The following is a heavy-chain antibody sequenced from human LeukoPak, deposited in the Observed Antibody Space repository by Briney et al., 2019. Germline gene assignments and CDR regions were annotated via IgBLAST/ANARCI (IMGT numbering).Heavy chain of an antibody. CDR2: IYPGDSDT. CDR3: ARGEGPEYLAPFDQ. D-gene: IGHD3-10*01. CDR1: GXRFTSYC. V-gene: IGHV5-51*01. J-gene: IGHJ4*02. Sequence: GESLKISSKGSGXRFTSYCIGWVRQMPGKGLEWMGIIYPGDSDTRYSPSFQGQVTISADKSISTAYMQWSSLKASDTAMYYCARGEGPEYLAPFDQWGQGTLVTVSS.